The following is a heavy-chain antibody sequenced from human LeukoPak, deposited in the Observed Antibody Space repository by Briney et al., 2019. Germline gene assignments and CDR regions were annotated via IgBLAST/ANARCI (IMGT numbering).Heavy chain of an antibody. D-gene: IGHD6-19*01. CDR2: ISGSGGST. J-gene: IGHJ3*02. Sequence: GGSLRLSCAASGFTFSSYAMSWVRQAPGKGLEWVSAISGSGGSTYYADSVKGRFTISRDNSKNTQHLQMNSLRAEDTAVYYCAKSLGGTYSSGWDAFDIWGQGTMVTVSS. CDR3: AKSLGGTYSSGWDAFDI. V-gene: IGHV3-23*01. CDR1: GFTFSSYA.